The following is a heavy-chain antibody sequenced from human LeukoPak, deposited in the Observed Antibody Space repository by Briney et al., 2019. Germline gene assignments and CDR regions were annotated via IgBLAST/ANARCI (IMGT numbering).Heavy chain of an antibody. CDR1: GLTFSRYA. CDR3: EEGAMFRGGISGLGLDR. V-gene: IGHV3-23*01. CDR2: ISGGGAST. J-gene: IGHJ5*02. Sequence: GGPLRLSCAASGLTFSRYAMSWVPHAPGKGLEGVSDISGGGASTYSADSVKGGFTISSNNYKNTLYLQMNSMRAADTAVFYFEEGAMFRGGISGLGLDRWGQGTLVTVSS. D-gene: IGHD3-10*01.